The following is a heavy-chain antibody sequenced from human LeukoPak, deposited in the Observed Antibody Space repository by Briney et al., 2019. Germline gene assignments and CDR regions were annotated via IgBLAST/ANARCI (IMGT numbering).Heavy chain of an antibody. CDR1: GFTFSSYE. J-gene: IGHJ4*02. V-gene: IGHV3-48*03. CDR3: AREFMPCYGSGLDY. D-gene: IGHD3-10*01. CDR2: ISSSGSTI. Sequence: GGSLRLSCAASGFTFSSYEMNWVRQAPGKGLEWVSYISSSGSTIYYADSVKGRFTISRDNAKNSLYLQMNSPRAEDTAVYYCAREFMPCYGSGLDYWGQGTLVTVSS.